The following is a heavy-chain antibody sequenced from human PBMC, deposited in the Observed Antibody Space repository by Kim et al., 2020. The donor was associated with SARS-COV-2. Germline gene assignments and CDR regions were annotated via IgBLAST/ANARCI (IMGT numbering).Heavy chain of an antibody. J-gene: IGHJ4*02. D-gene: IGHD3-16*01. CDR2: NT. CDR3: ARGDRGKYDY. V-gene: IGHV1-3*01. Sequence: NTKYSQKFQGRGTITRDTSASTAYMELSSLRSEDTAVYYCARGDRGKYDYWGQGTLVTVSS.